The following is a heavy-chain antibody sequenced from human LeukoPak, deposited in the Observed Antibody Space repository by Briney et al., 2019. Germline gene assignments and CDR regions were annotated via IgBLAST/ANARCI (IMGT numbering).Heavy chain of an antibody. CDR2: ISYDGSNK. CDR3: AKELGGKGYSSANDY. D-gene: IGHD6-19*01. V-gene: IGHV3-30*18. Sequence: GGSLRLSCAASGFTFSSYGMHWVRQAPGKGLEWVAVISYDGSNKYYADSVKGRFTISRDNSKNTLYLQMNSLRAEDTAVYYCAKELGGKGYSSANDYWGQGTLVTVSS. J-gene: IGHJ4*02. CDR1: GFTFSSYG.